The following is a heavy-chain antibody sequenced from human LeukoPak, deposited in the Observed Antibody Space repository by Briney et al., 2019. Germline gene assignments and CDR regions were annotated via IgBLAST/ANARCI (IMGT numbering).Heavy chain of an antibody. Sequence: PSETLSLTCTVSGGSISSYYWSWIRQPPGKGLEWIGYIYYSGSTSYNPSLESRVTISVDTSKNQFSLMLSSVTAADTAVYYCARHERDASLDHAFDIWGQGTMVTVSS. D-gene: IGHD5-24*01. CDR1: GGSISSYY. J-gene: IGHJ3*02. CDR2: IYYSGST. V-gene: IGHV4-59*08. CDR3: ARHERDASLDHAFDI.